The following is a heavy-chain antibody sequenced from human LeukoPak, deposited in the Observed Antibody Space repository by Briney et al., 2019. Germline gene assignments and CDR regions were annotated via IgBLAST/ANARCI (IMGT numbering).Heavy chain of an antibody. CDR3: ARAYGSGTSYHPDY. CDR2: INPNSGDT. CDR1: GYTFTSYG. V-gene: IGHV1-2*02. Sequence: ASVKVSCKASGYTFTSYGISWVRQAPGQGLEYMGWINPNSGDTNSSQKFQDRVTLTRDTSITTAYMELSSLTSDDTAVYYCARAYGSGTSYHPDYWGQGTLVTVSS. D-gene: IGHD3-10*01. J-gene: IGHJ4*02.